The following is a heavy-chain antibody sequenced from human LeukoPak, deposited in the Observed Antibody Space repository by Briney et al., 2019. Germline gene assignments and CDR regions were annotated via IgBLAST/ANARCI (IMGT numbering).Heavy chain of an antibody. J-gene: IGHJ4*02. D-gene: IGHD2-21*01. CDR2: IYYSGST. Sequence: SETLSLTCTVSGGSISSYYWSWIRQPPGKGLEWIGYIYYSGSTNYNPSLKSRVTISVDTSKNQFSLKLSSVTAADTAVYYCARASWAYSPFDSWGQGTLVTVSS. V-gene: IGHV4-59*08. CDR1: GGSISSYY. CDR3: ARASWAYSPFDS.